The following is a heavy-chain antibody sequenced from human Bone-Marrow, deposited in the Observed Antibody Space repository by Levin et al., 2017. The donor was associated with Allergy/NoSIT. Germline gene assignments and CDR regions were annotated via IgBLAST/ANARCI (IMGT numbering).Heavy chain of an antibody. CDR1: GDSISSGHYY. J-gene: IGHJ5*01. D-gene: IGHD2-8*02. CDR2: SYYSGTA. V-gene: IGHV4-31*03. CDR3: ARVRNAGGRGWFDS. Sequence: SETLSLTCTVSGDSISSGHYYWSWIRQPPGEGLEWIGHSYYSGTAYYNPSLKSRLTISVDTSQNQFSLNLSSVTAADTAVYYCARVRNAGGRGWFDSWGQGTRVTVSS.